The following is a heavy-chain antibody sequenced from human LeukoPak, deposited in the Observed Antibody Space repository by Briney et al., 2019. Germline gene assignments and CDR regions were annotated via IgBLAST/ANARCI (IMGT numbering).Heavy chain of an antibody. Sequence: GGSLRLSCAASRFTLSTNYMNWVRQAPGKGLEWVSILYSGSDTYYADSVKGRFTISRDSSKNILSLQMNNLRAEDTAGYYCARVVDHFHWYLDLWGRGTLVTVSS. CDR3: ARVVDHFHWYLDL. CDR1: RFTLSTNY. D-gene: IGHD5-12*01. J-gene: IGHJ2*01. CDR2: LYSGSDT. V-gene: IGHV3-53*01.